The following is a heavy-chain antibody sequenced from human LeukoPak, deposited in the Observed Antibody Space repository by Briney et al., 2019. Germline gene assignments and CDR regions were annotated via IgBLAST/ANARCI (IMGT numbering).Heavy chain of an antibody. V-gene: IGHV4-59*01. CDR2: MYNSGST. CDR3: ARDVGYCSSKSCYVWFDP. J-gene: IGHJ5*02. Sequence: SETLSLTCTVSGESISNNYWSWIRRPPGKGLEWIGFMYNSGSTNYNPSLKSRVTISVDTSTNQFSLKLSSVTAADTAVYYCARDVGYCSSKSCYVWFDPWGQGTLVTVSS. D-gene: IGHD2-2*01. CDR1: GESISNNY.